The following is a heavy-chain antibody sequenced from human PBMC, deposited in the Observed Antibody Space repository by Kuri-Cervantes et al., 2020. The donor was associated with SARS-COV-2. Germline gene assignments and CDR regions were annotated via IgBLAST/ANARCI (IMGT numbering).Heavy chain of an antibody. V-gene: IGHV4-59*12. CDR3: ARGMAEVSYYFDY. CDR2: VYYSGST. Sequence: SETLSLTCTVSGGSISTYYWTWIRQPPGKGLEWIGYVYYSGSTNYNPSLKSRVTISVDTSKNQLSLNVSSVTAADTAMYYCARGMAEVSYYFDYWGQGTLVTVSS. D-gene: IGHD5-24*01. CDR1: GGSISTYY. J-gene: IGHJ4*02.